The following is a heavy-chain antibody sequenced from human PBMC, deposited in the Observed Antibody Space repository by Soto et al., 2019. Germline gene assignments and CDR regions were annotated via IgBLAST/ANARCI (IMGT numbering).Heavy chain of an antibody. Sequence: GGSLRLSCAASGFTFISYEMNWVRQAPGKGLEWVSYISSSGSTIYYADSVKGRFTISRDNAKNSLYLQMNSLRAEDTAVYYCARYYGSGSYYNVHWGQGTLVTVSS. CDR1: GFTFISYE. CDR3: ARYYGSGSYYNVH. V-gene: IGHV3-48*03. CDR2: ISSSGSTI. J-gene: IGHJ4*02. D-gene: IGHD3-10*01.